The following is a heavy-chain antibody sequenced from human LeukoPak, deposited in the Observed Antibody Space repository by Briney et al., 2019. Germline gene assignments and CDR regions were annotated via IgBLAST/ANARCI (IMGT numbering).Heavy chain of an antibody. V-gene: IGHV4-30-2*01. D-gene: IGHD3-22*01. CDR2: IYHSGST. CDR1: GGSFSSGGYS. J-gene: IGHJ3*02. Sequence: PSETLSLTCAVYGGSFSSGGYSWSWIRQPPGKGLEWIGYIYHSGSTYYNPSLKSRVTISVDASKNQFSLKLSSVTAADTAVYYCAREIPNYYDSSGYYPLAFDIWGQGTMVTVSS. CDR3: AREIPNYYDSSGYYPLAFDI.